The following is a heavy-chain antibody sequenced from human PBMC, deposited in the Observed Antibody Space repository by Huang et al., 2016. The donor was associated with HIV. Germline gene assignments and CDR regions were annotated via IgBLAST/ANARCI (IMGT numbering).Heavy chain of an antibody. CDR2: TYWRSKWFN. CDR1: GDSLSSNGVA. Sequence: QVQLQQSGPGLVKPSQTLSLTCAISGDSLSSNGVAWNWIRQSPSRGLEWLGSTYWRSKWFNDDAVSVKSRITINPDTSKNQFSLQLNSVTPEDTAAYYCARGRSSAFDIWGQGTMVTVSS. J-gene: IGHJ3*02. V-gene: IGHV6-1*01. CDR3: ARGRSSAFDI.